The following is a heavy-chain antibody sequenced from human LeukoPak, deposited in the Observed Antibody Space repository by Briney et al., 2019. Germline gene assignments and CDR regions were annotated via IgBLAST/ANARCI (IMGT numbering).Heavy chain of an antibody. CDR2: ISGSGGST. V-gene: IGHV3-23*01. CDR3: AMATLTTVTPIDY. Sequence: PGGSLRLSCAASGFTFSSYWMHWVRQALGKGLVWVSAISGSGGSTYYADSVKGRFTISRDNSKNTLSLQMNSLRADDTAVYYCAMATLTTVTPIDYWGQETLVTVSS. D-gene: IGHD4-17*01. CDR1: GFTFSSYW. J-gene: IGHJ4*02.